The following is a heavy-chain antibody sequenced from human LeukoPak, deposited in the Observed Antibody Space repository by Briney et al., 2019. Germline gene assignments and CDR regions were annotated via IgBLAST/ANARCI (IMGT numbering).Heavy chain of an antibody. J-gene: IGHJ4*02. Sequence: PGGSLRLSCAASGFTFDAFGMTWVRQAPGKGLEWVSAIRGDAGSTGYADSVKGRFTISRDNAKNSLYLQMNSLRAEDTAVYYCAGNYGPYYFDYWGQGTLVTVPS. D-gene: IGHD3-10*01. V-gene: IGHV3-20*04. CDR3: AGNYGPYYFDY. CDR1: GFTFDAFG. CDR2: IRGDAGST.